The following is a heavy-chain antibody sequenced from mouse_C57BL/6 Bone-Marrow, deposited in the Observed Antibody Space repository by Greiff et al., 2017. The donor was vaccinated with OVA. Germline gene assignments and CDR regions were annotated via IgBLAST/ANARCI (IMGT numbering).Heavy chain of an antibody. CDR1: GYTFTDYY. V-gene: IGHV1-26*01. CDR2: INPNNGGT. J-gene: IGHJ3*01. D-gene: IGHD1-1*01. Sequence: VQLQQSGPELVKPGASVKISCKASGYTFTDYYMNWVKQSHGKSLEWIGDINPNNGGTSYNQKFKGKATLTLDKSSSTAYMELRSLTSEDSAVYYCARGTTGGSSLAYWGQGTLVTVSA. CDR3: ARGTTGGSSLAY.